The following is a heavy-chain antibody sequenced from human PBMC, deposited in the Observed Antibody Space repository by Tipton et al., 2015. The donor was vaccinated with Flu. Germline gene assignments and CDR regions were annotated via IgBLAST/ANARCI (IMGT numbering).Heavy chain of an antibody. CDR2: IYYSGTT. CDR3: ARHVGGSYRNFDP. Sequence: LRLSCPVSGDSVSSSTYYWAWIRQPPGKGLEWIGSIYYSGTTWYNPSLKSRVTISVDTSKNQFSLKLSSVTDADTAVYYCARHVGGSYRNFDPWGQGTLVTVSS. D-gene: IGHD3-16*02. J-gene: IGHJ5*02. CDR1: GDSVSSSTYY. V-gene: IGHV4-39*01.